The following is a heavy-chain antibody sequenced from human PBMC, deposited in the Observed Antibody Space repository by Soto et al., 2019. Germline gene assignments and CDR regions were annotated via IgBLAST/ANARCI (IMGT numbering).Heavy chain of an antibody. D-gene: IGHD6-6*01. Sequence: LRLSCAASGFTFSAYAMNWVRQAPGKGLEWVSRITGPGNNIYYADSVKGRFTISRDNSKDTVYLQMSSLRVEDTAVYYCARERRSSSSDYFDFWGQGPLVTVSS. J-gene: IGHJ4*02. CDR2: ITGPGNNI. CDR1: GFTFSAYA. V-gene: IGHV3-23*01. CDR3: ARERRSSSSDYFDF.